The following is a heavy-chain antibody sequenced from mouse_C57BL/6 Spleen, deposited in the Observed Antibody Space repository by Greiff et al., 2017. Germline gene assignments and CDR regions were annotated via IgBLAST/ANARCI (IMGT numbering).Heavy chain of an antibody. CDR3: ARTGSYYFDY. Sequence: QVQLQQSGAELVKPGASVKISCKTSGYAFSNYWMNWVKQRPGKGLEWIGQIYPGDGDTNYNGKFKGKATLTADKSFSTAYMQLSSLTSEDSAVYFCARTGSYYFDYWGQGTTLTVSS. D-gene: IGHD4-1*01. J-gene: IGHJ2*01. CDR1: GYAFSNYW. V-gene: IGHV1-80*01. CDR2: IYPGDGDT.